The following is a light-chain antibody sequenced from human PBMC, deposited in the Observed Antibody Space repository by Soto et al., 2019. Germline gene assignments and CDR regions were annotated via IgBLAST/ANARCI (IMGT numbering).Light chain of an antibody. CDR2: EVS. CDR1: SSEVRGYNY. V-gene: IGLV2-8*01. J-gene: IGLJ1*01. Sequence: QSVLTQPPSASGSPGQSVTISCTGTSSEVRGYNYVSWYQHHPGEAPKLMIYEVSKRPSGVPDRFSGSKSGNTASLTVTGVQAEDEADYYCSSYAGSNNLVFGTGTKVTVL. CDR3: SSYAGSNNLV.